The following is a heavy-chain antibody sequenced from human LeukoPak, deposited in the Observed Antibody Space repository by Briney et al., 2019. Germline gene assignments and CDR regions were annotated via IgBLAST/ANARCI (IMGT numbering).Heavy chain of an antibody. CDR1: GFTFSSYA. J-gene: IGHJ4*02. CDR2: IVGSSST. V-gene: IGHV3-21*01. Sequence: GGSQRLSCAASGFTFSSYAMSWVRQAPGKGLEWVSSIVGSSSTYYADSLKGRFTISRDNAKNSLCLQMNSLRAEDTAVYYCARIGAGSSRDYWGQGTLVTVSS. CDR3: ARIGAGSSRDY. D-gene: IGHD6-13*01.